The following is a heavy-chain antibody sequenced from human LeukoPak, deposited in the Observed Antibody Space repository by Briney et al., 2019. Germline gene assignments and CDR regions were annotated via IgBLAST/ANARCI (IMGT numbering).Heavy chain of an antibody. V-gene: IGHV4-59*12. Sequence: SETLSLTCTVSGGSISSYYWSWIRQPPGKGLEWIGYIYYSGSTNYNPSLKSRVTISVDTSKNQFSLKLSSVTAADTAVYYCARDRQQLPIDYWGQGTLVTVSS. CDR2: IYYSGST. CDR1: GGSISSYY. J-gene: IGHJ4*02. CDR3: ARDRQQLPIDY. D-gene: IGHD6-13*01.